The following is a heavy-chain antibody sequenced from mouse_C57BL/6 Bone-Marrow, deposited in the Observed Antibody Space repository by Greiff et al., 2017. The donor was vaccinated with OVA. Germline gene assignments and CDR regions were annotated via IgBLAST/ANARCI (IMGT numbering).Heavy chain of an antibody. J-gene: IGHJ3*01. CDR2: INPSTGGT. CDR3: ARSPVYDGYYVAY. Sequence: EVQLQQSGPELVKPGASVKISCKASGYSFTGYYMHWVKHSSEKSLEWIGEINPSTGGTSSNQKFKGKSTLTVDKSSSPAYMQLKSLTSEDSAVYYCARSPVYDGYYVAYWGQGTLVTVSA. V-gene: IGHV1-43*01. CDR1: GYSFTGYY. D-gene: IGHD2-3*01.